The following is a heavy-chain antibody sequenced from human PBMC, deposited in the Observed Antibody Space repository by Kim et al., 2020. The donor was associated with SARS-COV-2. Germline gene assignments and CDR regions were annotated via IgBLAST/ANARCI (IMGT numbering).Heavy chain of an antibody. V-gene: IGHV4-59*13. CDR2: IYYSGST. CDR3: ARTPSSSSGYDSNLGPHVFYGMDV. J-gene: IGHJ6*02. D-gene: IGHD5-12*01. CDR1: GGSISSYY. Sequence: SETLSLTCTVSGGSISSYYWSWIRQPPGKGLEWIGYIYYSGSTNYNPSLKSRVTISVDTSKNQFSLKLSSVTAADTAVYYCARTPSSSSGYDSNLGPHVFYGMDVWGQGTTVTVSS.